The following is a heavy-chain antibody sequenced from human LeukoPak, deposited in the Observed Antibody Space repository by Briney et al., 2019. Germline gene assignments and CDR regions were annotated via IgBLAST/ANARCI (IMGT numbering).Heavy chain of an antibody. CDR2: ISAYNGNT. D-gene: IGHD3-22*01. V-gene: IGHV1-18*01. J-gene: IGHJ4*02. CDR3: ARETYYYDSSGYSLGDY. CDR1: GYTFTSYG. Sequence: ASVKVSCKASGYTFTSYGISWVRQAPGQGLEWMGWISAYNGNTNYAQKLQGRVTMTTDTSTSTAYMELRSLRSDDTAVYYCARETYYYDSSGYSLGDYWGQGTLVTDSS.